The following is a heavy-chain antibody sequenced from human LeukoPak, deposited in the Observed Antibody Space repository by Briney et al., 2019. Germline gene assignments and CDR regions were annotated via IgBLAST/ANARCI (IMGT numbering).Heavy chain of an antibody. D-gene: IGHD6-13*01. CDR1: GGTFSSYA. Sequence: GASVKVSCKASGGTFSSYAISWVRQAPGQGLEWMGGIIPIFGTANYAQKFQGRVTITADESTSTAYMELSSLRSEDTAVYYRASTIPLAAAGPFDYWGQGTLVTVSS. CDR3: ASTIPLAAAGPFDY. V-gene: IGHV1-69*01. CDR2: IIPIFGTA. J-gene: IGHJ4*02.